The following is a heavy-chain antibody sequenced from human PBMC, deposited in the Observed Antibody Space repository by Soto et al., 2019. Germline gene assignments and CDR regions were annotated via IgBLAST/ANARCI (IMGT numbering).Heavy chain of an antibody. V-gene: IGHV3-21*01. Sequence: GSLRLSFAASGFTFSDYSLNWVRQAPGKGLEWVSSITSSTSYIYYADSVKGRFTISRDNAKNSLYLQMNSLRAEDTAVYYCARMSIVGRRDYYYGMDVWGQGTTVTVSS. CDR3: ARMSIVGRRDYYYGMDV. CDR2: ITSSTSYI. CDR1: GFTFSDYS. J-gene: IGHJ6*02. D-gene: IGHD6-6*01.